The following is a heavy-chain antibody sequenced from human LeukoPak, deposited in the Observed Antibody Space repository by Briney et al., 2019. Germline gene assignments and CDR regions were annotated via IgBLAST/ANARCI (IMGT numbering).Heavy chain of an antibody. V-gene: IGHV3-66*02. CDR3: VSSTGQQLIPYDY. J-gene: IGHJ4*02. CDR2: IYGAGAA. CDR1: GINVSANY. D-gene: IGHD6-13*01. Sequence: GGSLRLSCAASGINVSANYMTWIRQAPGKGLEWVSLIYGAGAAYYAESVRGRFIISRDNSKNTLFLQTNSLRAEDTAVYYCVSSTGQQLIPYDYWGQGTHVAVSS.